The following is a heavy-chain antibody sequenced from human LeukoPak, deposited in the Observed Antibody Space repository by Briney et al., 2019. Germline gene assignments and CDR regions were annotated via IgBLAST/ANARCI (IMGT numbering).Heavy chain of an antibody. CDR1: GYTFTGYY. J-gene: IGHJ4*02. CDR2: INPNSGGT. Sequence: ASVKVSCKASGYTFTGYYMHWVRQAPGQGLEWMGWINPNSGGTNYAQKFQGRVTMTRDTSISTAYMELSRLRSDDTAVYYCARIPDIVVVPAAMGGGDYWGQGTLVTVSS. CDR3: ARIPDIVVVPAAMGGGDY. D-gene: IGHD2-2*01. V-gene: IGHV1-2*02.